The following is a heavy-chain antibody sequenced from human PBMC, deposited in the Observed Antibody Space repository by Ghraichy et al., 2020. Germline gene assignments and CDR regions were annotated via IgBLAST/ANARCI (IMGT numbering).Heavy chain of an antibody. CDR3: AKVLESYDILTGADY. CDR2: ISWDGYNT. V-gene: IGHV3-43*01. Sequence: GVLRLSCAASGFTFNNYAMHWVRQAPGKGLEWVSLISWDGYNTYYADSVKGRFTISRDNSKNALYLQMNSLRTEDTALYFCAKVLESYDILTGADYWGQGTPVTVSS. D-gene: IGHD3-9*01. CDR1: GFTFNNYA. J-gene: IGHJ4*02.